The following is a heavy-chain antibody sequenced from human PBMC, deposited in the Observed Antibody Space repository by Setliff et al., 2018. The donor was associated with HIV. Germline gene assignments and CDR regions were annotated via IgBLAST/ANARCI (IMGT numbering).Heavy chain of an antibody. J-gene: IGHJ4*02. V-gene: IGHV3-23*01. CDR2: ISGSGVST. D-gene: IGHD6-19*01. Sequence: GGSLRLSCAASGFTFSSSAMSWVRQAPGKGLEWVSGISGSGVSTYYADSVKGRFTISRDNSKNTLYLQINSLRAEDTAVYYCAKSQVRYSSGWFFFDYWGQGTLVTVSS. CDR1: GFTFSSSA. CDR3: AKSQVRYSSGWFFFDY.